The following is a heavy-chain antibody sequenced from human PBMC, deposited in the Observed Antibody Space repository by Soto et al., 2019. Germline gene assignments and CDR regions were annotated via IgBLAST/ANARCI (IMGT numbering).Heavy chain of an antibody. J-gene: IGHJ6*02. V-gene: IGHV3-23*01. CDR1: GFTFSSYA. Sequence: PGGSLRLSCAASGFTFSSYAMSWVRQAPGKGLEWVSVISGRADSTSYADSVKGRFTISRDDSKNTAYLQMNSLKTEDTAVYYCTSIAVAGKGGYYYYYYGMDVWGQGTTVTVSS. D-gene: IGHD6-19*01. CDR2: ISGRADST. CDR3: TSIAVAGKGGYYYYYYGMDV.